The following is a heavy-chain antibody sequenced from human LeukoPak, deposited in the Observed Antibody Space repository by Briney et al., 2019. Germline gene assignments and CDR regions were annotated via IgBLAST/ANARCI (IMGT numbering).Heavy chain of an antibody. CDR1: GGSFSGYY. CDR3: ARGNTVLRFLEWSPGTSDLGFDY. Sequence: SETLSLTCAVYGGSFSGYYWSWIRQPPGKGLERIGEINHSGSTNYNPSLKSRVTISVDTSKNPFSLKLSSVTAADTAVYYCARGNTVLRFLEWSPGTSDLGFDYWGQGTLVTVSS. V-gene: IGHV4-34*01. CDR2: INHSGST. J-gene: IGHJ4*02. D-gene: IGHD3-3*01.